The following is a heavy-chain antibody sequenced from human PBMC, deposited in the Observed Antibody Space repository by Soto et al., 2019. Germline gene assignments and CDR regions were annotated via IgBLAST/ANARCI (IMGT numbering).Heavy chain of an antibody. CDR3: ARGGFRQRLLDH. CDR2: IDNDGSRT. Sequence: EVQLVESGGGLVQPGGSLRLSCAASGFTFSDYWIHWVRQVPGKGLVWVSRIDNDGSRTNYADSVKGRFTISRDNAKNTVYLQMNSLRAEDTAVYYCARGGFRQRLLDHWGQGTLVTVSS. J-gene: IGHJ4*02. D-gene: IGHD6-19*01. V-gene: IGHV3-74*01. CDR1: GFTFSDYW.